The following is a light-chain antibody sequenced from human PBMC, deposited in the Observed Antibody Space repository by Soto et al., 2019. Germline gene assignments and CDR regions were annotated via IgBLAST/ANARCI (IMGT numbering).Light chain of an antibody. CDR1: QSVSNNY. J-gene: IGKJ5*01. CDR3: QQYNNWPPT. CDR2: GAS. V-gene: IGKV3-20*01. Sequence: EIVLTQSPGTLSLSPGERATLSCRASQSVSNNYLAWYQQKPGQAPRLLIYGASNRATGIPDRFSGSGSGTDFTLTISSLQSEDFAVYYCQQYNNWPPTFGQGTRREIK.